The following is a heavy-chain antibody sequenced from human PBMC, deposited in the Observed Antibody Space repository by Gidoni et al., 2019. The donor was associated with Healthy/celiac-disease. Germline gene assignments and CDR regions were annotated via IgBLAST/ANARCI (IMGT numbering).Heavy chain of an antibody. J-gene: IGHJ6*02. Sequence: EVQLVESGGGLVKPGGSLRLSCAASGFTFSSYSMNWVRQAPGKGLEWVSSISSSSSYIYYADSVKGRFTISRDNAKNSLYLQMNSLRAEDTAVYYCARDHPYYMVREHYGMDVWGQGTTVTVSS. CDR2: ISSSSSYI. CDR1: GFTFSSYS. D-gene: IGHD3-10*01. V-gene: IGHV3-21*01. CDR3: ARDHPYYMVREHYGMDV.